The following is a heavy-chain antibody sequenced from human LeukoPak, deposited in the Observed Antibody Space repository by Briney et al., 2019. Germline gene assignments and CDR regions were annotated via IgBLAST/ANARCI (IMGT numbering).Heavy chain of an antibody. J-gene: IGHJ6*03. CDR1: GGSITDYH. V-gene: IGHV4-4*07. CDR2: IYTSGST. D-gene: IGHD3-16*01. CDR3: ARGRGDYVWGTNYYYYYMDV. Sequence: SGTLSLTCTVSGGSITDYHWIWIRQPAGKGLEWIGRIYTSGSTNYNPSLKSRVTISVDTSKNQFSLKLSSVTAADTAVYYCARGRGDYVWGTNYYYYYMDVWGKGTTVTISS.